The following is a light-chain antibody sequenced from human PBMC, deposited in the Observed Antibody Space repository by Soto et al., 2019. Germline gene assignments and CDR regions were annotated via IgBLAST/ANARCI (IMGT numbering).Light chain of an antibody. CDR3: QKYDRTPWK. CDR1: HSISDF. V-gene: IGKV1-39*01. CDR2: AAS. Sequence: DIQMTQSPYSLSASVGDRVTITFRAGHSISDFLNCDQQKPGKAPKLLIYAASTLQSGVPSRFSGSGSGTDFTLTISSLQPEDVATYYCQKYDRTPWKFGQGTKVDIK. J-gene: IGKJ1*01.